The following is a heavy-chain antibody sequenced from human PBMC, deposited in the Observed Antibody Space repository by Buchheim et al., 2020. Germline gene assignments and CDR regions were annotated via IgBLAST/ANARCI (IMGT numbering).Heavy chain of an antibody. V-gene: IGHV3-7*01. Sequence: EVQLVESGGGLVQPGGSLRLSCAASGFPFSIYWMTWVRQAPGKGLEWVAHIKEDGTEKYYVDSVKGRFTISRDNAKKSLELQMNSLRAEDTAVYYCARDRGRVDVWGQGTT. CDR2: IKEDGTEK. J-gene: IGHJ6*02. D-gene: IGHD3-10*01. CDR1: GFPFSIYW. CDR3: ARDRGRVDV.